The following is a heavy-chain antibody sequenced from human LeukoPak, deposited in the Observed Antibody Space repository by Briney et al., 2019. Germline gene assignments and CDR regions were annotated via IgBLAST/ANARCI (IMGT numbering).Heavy chain of an antibody. CDR1: GYTFSDYG. D-gene: IGHD1-1*01. CDR3: ARVVGWNDVEWFDP. V-gene: IGHV1-18*01. Sequence: ASVKVSCKTSGYTFSDYGISWVRQAPGQGLEWMGWISAYNGNTNYAQKLQGRVTMTTDTSTSTAYMELRSLRSEDTAVYYCARVVGWNDVEWFDPWGQGTLVTVSS. J-gene: IGHJ5*02. CDR2: ISAYNGNT.